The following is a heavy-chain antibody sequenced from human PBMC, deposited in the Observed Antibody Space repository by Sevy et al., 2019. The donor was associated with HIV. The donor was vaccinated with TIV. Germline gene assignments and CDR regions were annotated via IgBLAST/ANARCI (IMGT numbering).Heavy chain of an antibody. J-gene: IGHJ2*01. V-gene: IGHV4-39*01. CDR2: IYSTGST. D-gene: IGHD6-19*01. CDR1: GGSISSSSYY. Sequence: SETLSLTCTVSGGSISSSSYYWGWIRQPPGKGLEWIGSIYSTGSTSYNPSLRSRVTVSADTSKNLLSLKLDSVSAADTAVYYCAAPRASGWYEGIGGYFDFWGRGTLVTVSS. CDR3: AAPRASGWYEGIGGYFDF.